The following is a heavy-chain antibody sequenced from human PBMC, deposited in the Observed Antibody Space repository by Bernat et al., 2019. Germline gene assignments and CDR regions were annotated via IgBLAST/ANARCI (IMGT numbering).Heavy chain of an antibody. D-gene: IGHD1-26*01. CDR2: LRSKAYGGTT. CDR1: GFTFGDYA. Sequence: EVQLVESGGGLVKPGRSLRLSCTASGFTFGDYAMSWFRQAPGKGLEWVGFLRSKAYGGTTENAASVNGRFTISRDDSKSIAYLQMNSLKTEDTAVYYCTRVGDTDASGVTGWDRLGEHDYWGQGTLVTVSS. CDR3: TRVGDTDASGVTGWDRLGEHDY. V-gene: IGHV3-49*05. J-gene: IGHJ4*02.